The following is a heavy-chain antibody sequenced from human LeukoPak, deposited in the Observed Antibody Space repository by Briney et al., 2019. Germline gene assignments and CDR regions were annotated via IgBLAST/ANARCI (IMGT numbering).Heavy chain of an antibody. CDR1: GGTFSSYT. D-gene: IGHD1-7*01. V-gene: IGHV1-69*04. Sequence: ASVKVSCKASGGTFSSYTISWVRQAPGQGLEWMGRIIPILGIANYAQKFQGRVTITADKSTSTAYMELNSLRSEDTAVYYCARDSSITGTLDYWGQGTLVTVSS. CDR3: ARDSSITGTLDY. CDR2: IIPILGIA. J-gene: IGHJ4*02.